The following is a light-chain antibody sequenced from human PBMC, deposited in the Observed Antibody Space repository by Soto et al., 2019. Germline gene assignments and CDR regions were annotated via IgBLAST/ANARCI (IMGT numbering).Light chain of an antibody. CDR1: SSDVGGYNY. CDR2: EVS. Sequence: QSVLTQPASVSGSPGQSITISCTGTSSDVGGYNYVSWYQHYPGKAPKLMIFEVSNRPSGVSNRFSGSKSGNTASLTISGLQAEDEADYYCSSYTTSSTIFGGGTKLTVL. J-gene: IGLJ2*01. V-gene: IGLV2-14*01. CDR3: SSYTTSSTI.